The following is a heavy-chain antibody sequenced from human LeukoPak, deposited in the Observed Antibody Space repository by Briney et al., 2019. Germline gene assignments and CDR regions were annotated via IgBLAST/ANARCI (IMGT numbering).Heavy chain of an antibody. CDR3: ARARYSDGFGWFDY. D-gene: IGHD5-18*01. J-gene: IGHJ4*02. CDR1: SGSMTNYY. CDR2: IYSRGNT. Sequence: SETLSLTCTVCSGSMTNYYWNGFRQPPGKTLEWIGCIYSRGNTNYNPSPRSRVTVPVNMYRNQSALRLTSVTAADTAVYYCARARYSDGFGWFDYWGQGALVTISS. V-gene: IGHV4-59*01.